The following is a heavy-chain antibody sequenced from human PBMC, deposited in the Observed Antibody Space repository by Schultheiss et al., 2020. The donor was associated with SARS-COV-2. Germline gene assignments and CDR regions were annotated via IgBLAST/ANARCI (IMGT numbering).Heavy chain of an antibody. V-gene: IGHV1-18*01. CDR1: GYIFTNYG. J-gene: IGHJ5*02. CDR2: INPNSGGT. Sequence: ASVKVSCKASGYIFTNYGISWVRQAPGQGLEWMGWINPNSGGTNYAQKFQGRVTLTRDTATTTAYMELRSLTSDDTAIYFCSRILSSVMGDPWGQGTRVTVSS. CDR3: SRILSSVMGDP. D-gene: IGHD3-22*01.